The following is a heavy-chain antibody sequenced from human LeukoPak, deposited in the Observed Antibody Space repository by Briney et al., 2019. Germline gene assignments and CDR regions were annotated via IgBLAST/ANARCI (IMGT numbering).Heavy chain of an antibody. J-gene: IGHJ4*02. CDR2: ISGRDSNT. Sequence: PGGSLRLSCAASGFTFSSYGMSWVRQAPGKELEWVSAISGRDSNTYYADSVEGRFTISRDNSKNTLYLHLNSLRAEDTAVYYCAKRSDYGGNGNYFDSWGQGTPVTVSS. CDR3: AKRSDYGGNGNYFDS. D-gene: IGHD4-23*01. CDR1: GFTFSSYG. V-gene: IGHV3-23*01.